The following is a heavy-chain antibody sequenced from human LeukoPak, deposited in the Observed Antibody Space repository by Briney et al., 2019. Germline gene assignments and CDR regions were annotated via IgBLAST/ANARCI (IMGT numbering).Heavy chain of an antibody. Sequence: GGSLGLSCAASGFTFSSYGMHWVRQAPGKGLEWVAVVWYDGSNKYYADSVKGRFTISRDNSKNTLFLQMNSLRAEDTAMYYCASAYSGLSWGDYWGQGTLVTVSS. CDR1: GFTFSSYG. CDR3: ASAYSGLSWGDY. D-gene: IGHD1-26*01. V-gene: IGHV3-33*08. J-gene: IGHJ4*02. CDR2: VWYDGSNK.